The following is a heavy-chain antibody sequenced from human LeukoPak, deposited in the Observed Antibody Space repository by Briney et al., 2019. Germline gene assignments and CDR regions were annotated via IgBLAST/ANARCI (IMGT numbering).Heavy chain of an antibody. CDR2: IKQDESDK. Sequence: GGSLRLSCVASEFIFSNYWMSGVRQAPGKGREGVANIKQDESDKEYVDSVKGRFTISRDNAKNSLYLHMNSLRAEDTAVYYCSSDPYSSGGYGAFDMWGQGTMVTVSS. V-gene: IGHV3-7*01. J-gene: IGHJ3*02. CDR3: SSDPYSSGGYGAFDM. D-gene: IGHD2-15*01. CDR1: EFIFSNYW.